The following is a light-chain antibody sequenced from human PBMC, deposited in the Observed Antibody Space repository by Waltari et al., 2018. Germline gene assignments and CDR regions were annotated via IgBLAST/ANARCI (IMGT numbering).Light chain of an antibody. CDR3: QESYGMPYT. CDR1: YNIDNF. J-gene: IGKJ2*01. CDR2: GAS. V-gene: IGKV1-39*01. Sequence: IQMTQSPSPLSASVGDRVTITCRSSYNIDNFLNWYQQKPGKAPKVLIYGASTLQSGVPSRFSGSGSGTDFTLTISSLQPEDFATYYCQESYGMPYTFGQGTKLEIK.